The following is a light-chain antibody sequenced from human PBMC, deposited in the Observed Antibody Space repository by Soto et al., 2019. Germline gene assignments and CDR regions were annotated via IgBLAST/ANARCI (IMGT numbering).Light chain of an antibody. CDR3: SSFAAKDNVV. V-gene: IGLV2-8*01. J-gene: IGLJ3*02. CDR1: SSDVGAYDY. CDR2: EVN. Sequence: QSALTQPPSASGSPGQSVTISCTGTSSDVGAYDYVCWYQQHPGKAPKLMIYEVNKRPSGVPDRFSGSKSGNTASLTVSGLQAGDEADYYCSSFAAKDNVVFGGGTKLT.